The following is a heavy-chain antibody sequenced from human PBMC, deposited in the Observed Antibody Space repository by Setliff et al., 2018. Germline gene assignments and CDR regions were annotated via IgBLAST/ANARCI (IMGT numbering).Heavy chain of an antibody. CDR3: SRLVRFCTTSTCQGASASEH. D-gene: IGHD2-8*01. Sequence: ASVKVSCKTSGYTFNDYGITWVRQVPGQGLEWMGWITSATGKTYSAEKFQDRVTLTTDTSTSTAYLELRSLGSDDTAVYYCSRLVRFCTTSTCQGASASEHWGQGTLVTVSS. J-gene: IGHJ4*02. CDR2: ITSATGKT. CDR1: GYTFNDYG. V-gene: IGHV1-18*01.